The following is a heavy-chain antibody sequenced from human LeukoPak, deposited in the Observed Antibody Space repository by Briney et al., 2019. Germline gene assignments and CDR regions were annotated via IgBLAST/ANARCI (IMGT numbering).Heavy chain of an antibody. V-gene: IGHV4-30-2*01. CDR1: GGSISSGGHY. D-gene: IGHD6-13*01. J-gene: IGHJ4*02. CDR3: ARRIPLAGIFDF. Sequence: SETLSLTCTVSGGSISSGGHYWGWIRQPPGEGLEWIGYIYQSGGTSYNPSLTSRATISMGRTQNQFSLNLNSVTAADTAVYYCARRIPLAGIFDFWGQGALVTVSS. CDR2: IYQSGGT.